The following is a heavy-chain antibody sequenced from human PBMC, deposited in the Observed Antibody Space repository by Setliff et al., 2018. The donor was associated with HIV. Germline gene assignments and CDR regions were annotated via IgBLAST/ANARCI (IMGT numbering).Heavy chain of an antibody. CDR1: GGSFSDYY. CDR3: ARESPSSSWFYFDF. CDR2: INHRGST. V-gene: IGHV4-34*01. Sequence: NPSETLSLTGAVYGGSFSDYYWTWVRQSPGKGLEWIGEINHRGSTNYNPSLKSRVTVSVDTSKNQFSLKLGSVTAADTAVYYCARESPSSSWFYFDFWGQGTLVTVSS. D-gene: IGHD6-13*01. J-gene: IGHJ4*02.